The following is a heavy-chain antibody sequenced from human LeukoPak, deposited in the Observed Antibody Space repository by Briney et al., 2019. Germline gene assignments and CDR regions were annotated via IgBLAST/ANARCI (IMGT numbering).Heavy chain of an antibody. CDR3: AQAPGVVVVAAWT. V-gene: IGHV3-23*01. J-gene: IGHJ3*01. D-gene: IGHD2-15*01. CDR1: GFTFSSYA. CDR2: ISGSGCST. Sequence: GGSLRLSCAASGFTFSSYAMSWVRQAPGKGLEWVSAISGSGCSTYYADSVKGRFTISRDNSKNTLYLQMNSLRAEDTAVYYCAQAPGVVVVAAWTWGQGTMVTVSS.